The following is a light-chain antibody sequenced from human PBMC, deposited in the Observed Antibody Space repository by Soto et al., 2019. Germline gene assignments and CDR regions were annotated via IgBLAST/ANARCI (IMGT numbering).Light chain of an antibody. CDR3: QQSFSVPA. Sequence: DIQLTQSPSSLSASVGDRVTITCRASQSITTYLNWYQHKPGQAPKLLIYSASSLQTGVPLRFSGSGSGTTFTLTISSLQPEDFATYYCQQSFSVPAFGPGTKVDIK. V-gene: IGKV1-39*01. CDR2: SAS. CDR1: QSITTY. J-gene: IGKJ3*01.